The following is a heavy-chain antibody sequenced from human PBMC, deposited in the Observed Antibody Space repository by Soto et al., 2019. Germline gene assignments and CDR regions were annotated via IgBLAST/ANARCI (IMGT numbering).Heavy chain of an antibody. CDR2: IKQDGSEK. CDR3: ARAAVLYSSSWSDNYYYYYYMDV. J-gene: IGHJ6*03. Sequence: GGSLRLSCAASGFTFSSYWMSWVRQAPGKGLEWVANIKQDGSEKYYVDSVKGRFTISRDNAKNSLYLQMNSLRAEDTAVYYCARAAVLYSSSWSDNYYYYYYMDVWGKGTTVTVSS. V-gene: IGHV3-7*01. D-gene: IGHD6-13*01. CDR1: GFTFSSYW.